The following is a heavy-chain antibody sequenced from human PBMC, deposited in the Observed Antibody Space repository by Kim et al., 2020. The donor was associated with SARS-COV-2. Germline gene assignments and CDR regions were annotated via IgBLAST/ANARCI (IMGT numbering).Heavy chain of an antibody. Sequence: GGSLRLSCAASGFTFSSYGMHWVRQAPGKGLEWVAVIWYDGSNKYYADSVKDRFTISRDNSKNTLYLQMNSLRAEDTAVYYCAKDGVATRGGAFDIWGQGTMVTVSS. CDR3: AKDGVATRGGAFDI. CDR1: GFTFSSYG. V-gene: IGHV3-33*06. D-gene: IGHD3-10*01. J-gene: IGHJ3*02. CDR2: IWYDGSNK.